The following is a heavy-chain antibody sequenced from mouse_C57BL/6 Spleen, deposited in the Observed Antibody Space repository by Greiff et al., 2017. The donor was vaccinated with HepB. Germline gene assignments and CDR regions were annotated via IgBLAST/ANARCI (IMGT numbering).Heavy chain of an antibody. V-gene: IGHV5-12*01. J-gene: IGHJ3*01. CDR1: GFTFSDYY. CDR3: ARPLYGSSYSWFAY. CDR2: ISNGGGST. D-gene: IGHD1-1*01. Sequence: EVKLVESGGGLVQPGGSLKLSCAASGFTFSDYYMYWVRQTPEKRLEWVAYISNGGGSTYYPDTVKGRFTISRDNAKNTLYLQMSRLKSEDTAMYYCARPLYGSSYSWFAYWGQGTLVTVSA.